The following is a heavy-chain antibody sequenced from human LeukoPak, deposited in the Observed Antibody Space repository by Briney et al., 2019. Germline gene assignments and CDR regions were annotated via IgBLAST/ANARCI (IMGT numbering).Heavy chain of an antibody. V-gene: IGHV3-23*01. D-gene: IGHD7-27*01. J-gene: IGHJ4*02. Sequence: PGGSLRLSCAASGFPFSSYAMSWVRQAPGKGLEWVSAISGSGGSTYYADSVKGRFTISRDNSNNPLYLQMNSPRAEDTAVYYCAKSLGDFDYWGQGTLVTVSS. CDR1: GFPFSSYA. CDR3: AKSLGDFDY. CDR2: ISGSGGST.